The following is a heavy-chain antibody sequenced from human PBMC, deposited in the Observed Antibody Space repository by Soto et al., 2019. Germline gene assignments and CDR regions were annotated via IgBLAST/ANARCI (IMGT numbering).Heavy chain of an antibody. CDR2: IVPTFGTA. V-gene: IGHV1-69*01. CDR3: ARGQQWVTNTVFDP. CDR1: GGPFSSYT. J-gene: IGHJ5*02. D-gene: IGHD6-19*01. Sequence: QVQLVQSGAEVRKPGSSVNVSCKVSGGPFSSYTLSWVRQAPGQGLEWMGGIVPTFGTAIYAQKFQGRVTSTADESKTTAYMELRSLRSDDTAICYCARGQQWVTNTVFDPWGQGALVSVSS.